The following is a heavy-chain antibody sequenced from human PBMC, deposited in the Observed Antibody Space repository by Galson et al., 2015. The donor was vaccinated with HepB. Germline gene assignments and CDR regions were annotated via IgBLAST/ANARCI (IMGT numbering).Heavy chain of an antibody. Sequence: SLRLSCAASEFTFSSYGMHWVRQAPGKGLEWVAGIWYDGSKKYYADSVKGRFTISRDNSKNTLYLQMNGLRAEDTAVYYCARADTYYCDSGGYGDAFGIWGQGTLVTVSS. D-gene: IGHD3-22*01. CDR1: EFTFSSYG. CDR3: ARADTYYCDSGGYGDAFGI. J-gene: IGHJ3*02. CDR2: IWYDGSKK. V-gene: IGHV3-33*08.